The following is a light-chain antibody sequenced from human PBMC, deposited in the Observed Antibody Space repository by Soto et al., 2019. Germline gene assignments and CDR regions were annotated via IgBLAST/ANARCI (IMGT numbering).Light chain of an antibody. CDR2: GAS. CDR1: QSVSSSY. CDR3: QQYGSSPPVT. V-gene: IGKV3-20*01. J-gene: IGKJ3*01. Sequence: EIVLTQYPGTLSLSPGERATLSCRASQSVSSSYLAWYQQKPGQAPRLLIYGASSRATDIPDRFSGSGSGTDFTLTISRLEPEDFAVYYCQQYGSSPPVTFGPGTKVDIK.